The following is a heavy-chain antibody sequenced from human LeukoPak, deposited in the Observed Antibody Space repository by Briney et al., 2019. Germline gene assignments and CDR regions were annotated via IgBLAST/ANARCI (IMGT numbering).Heavy chain of an antibody. CDR2: IRYDGSNK. D-gene: IGHD5-12*01. CDR3: AKDLRGTASHCDY. V-gene: IGHV3-30*02. CDR1: GFTFSSCA. Sequence: GSLRLSCAASGFTFSSCALHWVRQAPGKGLEWVAFIRYDGSNKYYADSVKGRFTISRDNSKNTLYLEMNSLRADDTAVYYCAKDLRGTASHCDYWGQGTLVTVSP. J-gene: IGHJ4*02.